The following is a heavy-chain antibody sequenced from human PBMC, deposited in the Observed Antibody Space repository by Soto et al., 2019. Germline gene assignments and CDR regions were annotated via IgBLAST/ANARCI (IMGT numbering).Heavy chain of an antibody. CDR2: ISYDGSNK. CDR1: GFTFSSYA. D-gene: IGHD3-22*01. J-gene: IGHJ4*02. V-gene: IGHV3-30-3*01. CDR3: ARDPYYYDSRTRFDY. Sequence: GGSLRLSCAASGFTFSSYAMHWVRQAPGKGLEWVAVISYDGSNKYYADSVKGRFTISRDNSKNTLYLQMNSLRAEDTAVYYCARDPYYYDSRTRFDYWGQGTLVTVSS.